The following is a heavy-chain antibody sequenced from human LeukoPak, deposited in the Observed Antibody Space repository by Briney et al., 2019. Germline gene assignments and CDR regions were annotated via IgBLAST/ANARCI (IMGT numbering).Heavy chain of an antibody. D-gene: IGHD3-3*01. V-gene: IGHV4-59*01. CDR3: ARSTSATMFGVAADY. J-gene: IGHJ4*02. CDR1: GGSISSYY. Sequence: SETLSLTCTVSGGSISSYYWSWIRQPPGRGLEWIGYIYYSGSTNYNPSLKSRVTISVDTSKNQFSLNLTSVTTADTAVYYCARSTSATMFGVAADYWGQGTLVTVSS. CDR2: IYYSGST.